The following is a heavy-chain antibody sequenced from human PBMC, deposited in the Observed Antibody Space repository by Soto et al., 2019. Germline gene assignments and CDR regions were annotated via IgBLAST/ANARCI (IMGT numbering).Heavy chain of an antibody. CDR2: INPSGGNT. Sequence: QVQLVQSGAEEKKPGASVKVSCKASGYTFTNNYVVWVRQAPGRGLEWMGIINPSGGNTIYAQKFQDRVTMTSDTSTSTICIELSSLRSEDTAVFYCARIYGTYYDILPGLWGGHFDYWGQGTQVTVSS. D-gene: IGHD3-9*01. CDR1: GYTFTNNY. V-gene: IGHV1-46*03. CDR3: ARIYGTYYDILPGLWGGHFDY. J-gene: IGHJ4*02.